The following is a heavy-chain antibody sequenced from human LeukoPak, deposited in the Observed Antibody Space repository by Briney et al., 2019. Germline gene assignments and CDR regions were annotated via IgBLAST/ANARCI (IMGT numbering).Heavy chain of an antibody. V-gene: IGHV3-23*01. Sequence: GGSLRLSCAASGFTFSTYAMSWVRQAPGKGLEWVSAISNDGGGTTYADFVKGRFTISRDNSKNTLFLQMNSLRAEDTALYYCAKGSSGYFADLWGQGTLVTVSS. CDR2: ISNDGGGT. D-gene: IGHD3-22*01. J-gene: IGHJ5*02. CDR3: AKGSSGYFADL. CDR1: GFTFSTYA.